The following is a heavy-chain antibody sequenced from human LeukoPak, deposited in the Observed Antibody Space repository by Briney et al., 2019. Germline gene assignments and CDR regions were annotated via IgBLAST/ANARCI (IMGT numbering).Heavy chain of an antibody. CDR3: ARQSSTSSIPAFDI. CDR2: IYYSGST. Sequence: SETLSLTCTVSGGSISSSSYYWGWIRQPPGKGLEWIGSIYYSGSTYYNPSLKSPVTISVDTSKNQFSLKLSSVTAADTAVYYCARQSSTSSIPAFDIWGQGTMVTVSS. D-gene: IGHD2-2*01. CDR1: GGSISSSSYY. J-gene: IGHJ3*02. V-gene: IGHV4-39*01.